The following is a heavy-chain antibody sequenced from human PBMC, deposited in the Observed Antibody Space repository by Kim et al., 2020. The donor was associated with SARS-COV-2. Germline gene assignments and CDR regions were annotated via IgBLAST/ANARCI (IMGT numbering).Heavy chain of an antibody. D-gene: IGHD5-12*01. J-gene: IGHJ2*01. CDR1: GASVSGYY. V-gene: IGHV4-34*01. Sequence: SETLSLTCAVYGASVSGYYWSWIRQPPGKGLEWIGEINHSGSTNYNPSLKSRVTISTDTSKNQFSLKLTSVTAADTAVYRCARWESGGSARPSVYYFNLWTRGTPVTVSS. CDR3: ARWESGGSARPSVYYFNL. CDR2: INHSGST.